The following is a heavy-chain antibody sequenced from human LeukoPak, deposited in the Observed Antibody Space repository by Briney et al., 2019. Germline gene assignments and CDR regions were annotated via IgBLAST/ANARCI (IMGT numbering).Heavy chain of an antibody. CDR1: GLTFSTYW. J-gene: IGHJ6*02. CDR3: ARDQLVRGVIAYGMDV. D-gene: IGHD3-10*01. CDR2: ISSSSSSYI. Sequence: GGSLRLSCAASGLTFSTYWMHWVRQAPGKGLEWVSSISSSSSSYIYYADSVKGRFTISRDNAKNSLYLQMNSLRAEDTAVYYCARDQLVRGVIAYGMDVWGQGTTVTVSS. V-gene: IGHV3-21*01.